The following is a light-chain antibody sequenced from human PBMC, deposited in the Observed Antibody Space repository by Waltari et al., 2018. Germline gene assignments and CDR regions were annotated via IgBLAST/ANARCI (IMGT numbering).Light chain of an antibody. Sequence: DIQYIQHPTAMFAPVADRVTATCQASQDISNYLNWYQQKPGKAPKLLIYDASNLETGVPSRFSGSGSGTDFTFTISSLQPEDIATYYCQQYDNLLFTFGPGTKVDIK. CDR2: DAS. CDR1: QDISNY. CDR3: QQYDNLLFT. V-gene: IGKV1-33*01. J-gene: IGKJ3*01.